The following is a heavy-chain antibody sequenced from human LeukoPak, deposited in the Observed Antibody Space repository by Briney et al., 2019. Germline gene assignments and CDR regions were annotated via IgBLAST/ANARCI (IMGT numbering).Heavy chain of an antibody. CDR3: VRGGFNGN. D-gene: IGHD2-8*01. Sequence: GGSLRLSCIASGFTFSSDRMHWVRHVPGKGLVWVSRIDSDGTGAVYADAVEGRFTISRDNAKNMLYLQMNSVRVEDTAVYYCVRGGFNGNWGQGTPVTVSS. J-gene: IGHJ4*02. CDR1: GFTFSSDR. CDR2: IDSDGTGA. V-gene: IGHV3-74*03.